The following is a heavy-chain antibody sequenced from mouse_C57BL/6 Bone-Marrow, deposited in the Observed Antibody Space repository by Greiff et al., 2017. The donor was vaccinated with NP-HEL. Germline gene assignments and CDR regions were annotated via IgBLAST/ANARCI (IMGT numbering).Heavy chain of an antibody. V-gene: IGHV7-3*01. CDR1: GFTFTDYY. D-gene: IGHD1-1*01. J-gene: IGHJ3*01. Sequence: EVKLVESGGGLVQPGGSLSLSCAASGFTFTDYYMSWVRQPPGKALEWLGFIRNKANGYTTEYRASVKGRFTISRDNSQSILYLQMNALRAEDSATYYCARYDLYGSPFAYWGQGTLVTVSA. CDR3: ARYDLYGSPFAY. CDR2: IRNKANGYTT.